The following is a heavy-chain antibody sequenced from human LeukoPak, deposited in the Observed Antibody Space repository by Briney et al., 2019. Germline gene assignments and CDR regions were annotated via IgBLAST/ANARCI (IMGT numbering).Heavy chain of an antibody. CDR3: AKVVYDSSGYYYLGFDY. D-gene: IGHD3-22*01. Sequence: PGGSLRLSCAASGFTFSSYEMNWVRQAPGKGLEWVSYISSSGSTIYYADSVKGRFTISRDNSKNTLYLQMNSLRAEDTAVYYCAKVVYDSSGYYYLGFDYWGQGTLVTVSS. V-gene: IGHV3-48*03. CDR1: GFTFSSYE. CDR2: ISSSGSTI. J-gene: IGHJ4*02.